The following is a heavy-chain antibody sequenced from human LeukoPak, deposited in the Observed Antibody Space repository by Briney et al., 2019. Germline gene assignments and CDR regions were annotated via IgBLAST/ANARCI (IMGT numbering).Heavy chain of an antibody. Sequence: PGGSLRLSCAASGFTFSTYTFNWVRQAPGKGLEWVSAISGSGSGSYVADSVKGRFTVSRDNSKNTVFLQMTSLRTEDTAIYYCAKGRVVWGSHWGFDYWGLGTLVTVSS. CDR1: GFTFSTYT. CDR2: ISGSGSGS. V-gene: IGHV3-23*01. CDR3: AKGRVVWGSHWGFDY. D-gene: IGHD3-16*01. J-gene: IGHJ4*02.